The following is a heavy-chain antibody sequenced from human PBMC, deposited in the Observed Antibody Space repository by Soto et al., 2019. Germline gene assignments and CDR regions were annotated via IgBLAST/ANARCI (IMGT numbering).Heavy chain of an antibody. J-gene: IGHJ4*02. V-gene: IGHV4-4*07. D-gene: IGHD3-10*01. CDR3: ARYSLYGAGSPGIFDY. CDR2: VYTSGTT. CDR1: GGSISSQY. Sequence: SETLSLTCTVSGGSISSQYWSWIRQPAGKGLEWVGRVYTSGTTNYNPSLKSRVTMSVDTSKNQFSLKLSSVTAADTAVYYCARYSLYGAGSPGIFDYWGLGTLVT.